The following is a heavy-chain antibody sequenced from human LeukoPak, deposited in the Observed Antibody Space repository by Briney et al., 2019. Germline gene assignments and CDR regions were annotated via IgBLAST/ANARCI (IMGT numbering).Heavy chain of an antibody. J-gene: IGHJ6*02. V-gene: IGHV3-74*01. CDR3: ARDAVDTANAV. D-gene: IGHD5-18*01. CDR2: INSDGSIT. CDR1: GFTFTTYW. Sequence: GGSLRLPCAASGFTFTTYWMHWVRQAPGKGLVWVSHINSDGSITSYADSVKGRFTISRDNAKNTLYLQMNSLRAEDTAVYYCARDAVDTANAVWGQGTTVTVSS.